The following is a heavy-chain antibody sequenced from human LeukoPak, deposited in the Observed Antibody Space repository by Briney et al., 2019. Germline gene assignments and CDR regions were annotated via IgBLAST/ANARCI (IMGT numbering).Heavy chain of an antibody. V-gene: IGHV3-30*18. D-gene: IGHD6-13*01. CDR2: ITYDGITT. CDR1: GFTLSSCG. J-gene: IGHJ5*02. CDR3: AKRPGAAAGLRGDP. Sequence: GGSLRLSCVASGFTLSSCGMHWVRQAPGKGLEWVAVITYDGITTYSDDSVKGRFTISRDTSKSTLHLQMNSLRAGDTAVYYCAKRPGAAAGLRGDPWGQGTLVTVSS.